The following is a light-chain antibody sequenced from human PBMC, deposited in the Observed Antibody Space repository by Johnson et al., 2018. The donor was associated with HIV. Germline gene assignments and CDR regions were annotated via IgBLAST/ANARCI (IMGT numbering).Light chain of an antibody. CDR2: DNN. V-gene: IGLV1-51*01. CDR1: SSNIGNNY. J-gene: IGLJ1*01. CDR3: GTWDSSLRGV. Sequence: QSVLTQPPSVSAAPGQTVTISCSGSSSNIGNNYVSWYQQLPGTAPKLLIYDNNKRPSGIPDRFSGSKSGTSATLGITGLQTGDEADYYCGTWDSSLRGVFGTGTKVTVL.